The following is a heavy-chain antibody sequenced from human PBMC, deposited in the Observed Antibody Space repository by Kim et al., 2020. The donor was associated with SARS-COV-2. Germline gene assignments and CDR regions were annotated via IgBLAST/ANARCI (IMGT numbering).Heavy chain of an antibody. J-gene: IGHJ4*02. CDR2: VSCNSGRN. Sequence: GGSLRLSCAASGFQFDDHAMHWVRQAPGKGLEWISGVSCNSGRNDYADSVKGRFTISRDNAQNIVSLQMNSLRGEDTALYYCAKGRAASGPDDSFDNWGQGTLVTVSS. V-gene: IGHV3-9*01. CDR3: AKGRAASGPDDSFDN. D-gene: IGHD6-13*01. CDR1: GFQFDDHA.